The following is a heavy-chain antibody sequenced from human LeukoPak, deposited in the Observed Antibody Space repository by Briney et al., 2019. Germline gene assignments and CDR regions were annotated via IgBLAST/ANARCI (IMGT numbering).Heavy chain of an antibody. J-gene: IGHJ3*02. D-gene: IGHD2-2*02. Sequence: PSETLSLTCTVSGGSISSGSYYWSWIRQPAGKGLEWIGRIYTSGSTYYNPSLKSRGTISVDTSKNQFSLKLNSVTAADTAVYYCANYCSSSSCHIRRAFDIWGQGTMVTVSS. CDR2: IYTSGST. CDR1: GGSISSGSYY. CDR3: ANYCSSSSCHIRRAFDI. V-gene: IGHV4-61*02.